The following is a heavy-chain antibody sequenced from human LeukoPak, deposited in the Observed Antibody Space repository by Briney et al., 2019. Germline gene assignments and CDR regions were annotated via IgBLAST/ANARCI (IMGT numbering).Heavy chain of an antibody. D-gene: IGHD6-19*01. J-gene: IGHJ4*02. CDR3: ARTRGIAVAIDY. CDR1: GYTFTGYY. Sequence: APVRVSCKASGYTFTGYYMHWVRQAPGQGLEWMGWINPNSGGTNYAQKFQGRVTMTRDTSISTAYMELSRLRSDDTAVYYCARTRGIAVAIDYWGQGTLVTVSS. V-gene: IGHV1-2*02. CDR2: INPNSGGT.